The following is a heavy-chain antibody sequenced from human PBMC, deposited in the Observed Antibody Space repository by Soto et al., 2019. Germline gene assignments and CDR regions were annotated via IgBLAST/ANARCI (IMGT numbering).Heavy chain of an antibody. CDR3: AKDSTMIVVVNPY. CDR1: GFTFSSYA. J-gene: IGHJ4*02. CDR2: ISGSGGST. Sequence: SGGSLRLSCAASGFTFSSYAMSWVRQAPGKGLEWVSAISGSGGSTYYADSVKGRFTISRDNSKNTLYLQMNSLRAEDTAVYYCAKDSTMIVVVNPYWGQGTLVTVSS. D-gene: IGHD3-22*01. V-gene: IGHV3-23*01.